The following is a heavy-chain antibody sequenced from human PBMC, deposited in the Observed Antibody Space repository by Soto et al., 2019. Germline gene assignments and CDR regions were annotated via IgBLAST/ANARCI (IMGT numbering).Heavy chain of an antibody. CDR1: GGSISSTNYY. CDR3: ARAFTTVVTVDY. V-gene: IGHV4-39*01. D-gene: IGHD4-17*01. CDR2: IYYSGST. J-gene: IGHJ4*02. Sequence: QLQLQESGPGLVKPSETLSLTCTVSGGSISSTNYYWGWIRQPPGKGLEWIGSIYYSGSTYYIPSNKRRVTISVDTSKNQFALKLISVTAAGTAVYYCARAFTTVVTVDYWGQGTLVTLSA.